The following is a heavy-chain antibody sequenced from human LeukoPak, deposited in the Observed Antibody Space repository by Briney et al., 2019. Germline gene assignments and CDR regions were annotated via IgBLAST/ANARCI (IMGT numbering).Heavy chain of an antibody. V-gene: IGHV4-39*01. CDR3: ARHLGAMATIPYYFDY. CDR2: IYYRGST. CDR1: GASISSSSYY. D-gene: IGHD5-24*01. J-gene: IGHJ4*02. Sequence: PSETLSLTCTVSGASISSSSYYWGWIRQPPGKGLEWIGSIYYRGSTYYNPSPKSRVTISVDTSKNQVSLRLSSVTAADTAVYYCARHLGAMATIPYYFDYWGQGTLVTVSS.